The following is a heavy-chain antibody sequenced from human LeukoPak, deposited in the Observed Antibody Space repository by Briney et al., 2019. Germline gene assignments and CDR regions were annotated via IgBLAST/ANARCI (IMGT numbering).Heavy chain of an antibody. V-gene: IGHV3-23*01. Sequence: GGSLRLSCVVSGFTFNRYAMSWVRQAPGKGLEWVSGLSDDGGSTYYADSVKGRFAISRDNSKSTLYLQMNSLRAEDTAVYYCAGKSPGWNSAFDYWGQGALVTVSS. D-gene: IGHD1-1*01. CDR2: LSDDGGST. J-gene: IGHJ4*02. CDR1: GFTFNRYA. CDR3: AGKSPGWNSAFDY.